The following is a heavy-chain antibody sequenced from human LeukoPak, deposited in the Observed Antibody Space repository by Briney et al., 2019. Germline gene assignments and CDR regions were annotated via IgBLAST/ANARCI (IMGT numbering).Heavy chain of an antibody. Sequence: SETLSLTCAVYGVSFSGYYWSWIRQPPGKGLEWIGEINHSGSTNYNPSLKSRVTISVDTSKNQFSLKLSSVTAADTAVYYCARVWYSSGWYDLFYFDYWGQGTLVTVSS. CDR1: GVSFSGYY. CDR3: ARVWYSSGWYDLFYFDY. V-gene: IGHV4-34*01. J-gene: IGHJ4*02. D-gene: IGHD6-19*01. CDR2: INHSGST.